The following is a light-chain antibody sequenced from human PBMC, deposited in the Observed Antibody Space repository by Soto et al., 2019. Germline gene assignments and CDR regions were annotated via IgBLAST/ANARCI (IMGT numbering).Light chain of an antibody. V-gene: IGKV1-5*03. J-gene: IGKJ2*01. CDR2: KAS. CDR3: QQYNTFSNT. CDR1: QSISTW. Sequence: DIQMTQSPSTLSASIGDRVTITCRASQSISTWLAWYQQKAGKAPKLLIYKASSLESGVPSRFSGSGSGTEFTLTISSLQPDDFATYHCQQYNTFSNTFGQGTKLEIK.